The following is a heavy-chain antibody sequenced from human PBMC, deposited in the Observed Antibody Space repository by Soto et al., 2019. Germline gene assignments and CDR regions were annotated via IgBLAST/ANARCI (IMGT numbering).Heavy chain of an antibody. CDR2: IIPILGIA. J-gene: IGHJ4*02. Sequence: QVQLVQSGAEVKKPGSSVKVSCKASGGTFSSYTISWVRQAPGQGLEWMGRIIPILGIANYAQKFQGRVTSTADKSTSTAYRELGSLRSEDPAVYYCARDQASDLYYFDYWGQGTLVTVSS. CDR1: GGTFSSYT. CDR3: ARDQASDLYYFDY. V-gene: IGHV1-69*08.